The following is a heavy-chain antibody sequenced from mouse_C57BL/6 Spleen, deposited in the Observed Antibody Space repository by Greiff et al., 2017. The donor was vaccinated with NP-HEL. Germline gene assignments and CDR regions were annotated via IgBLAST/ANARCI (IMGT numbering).Heavy chain of an antibody. J-gene: IGHJ4*01. D-gene: IGHD3-2*02. V-gene: IGHV1-72*01. Sequence: QVQLKQPGAELVKPGASVKLSCKASGYTFTSYWMPWVKQRPGRGLEWIGRIDPNSGGTKYNEKFKSKATLTVDKPSSTAYMQLSSLTSEDSAVYYCAVDSSGYVNYYAMDDWGQGTSVTVSS. CDR1: GYTFTSYW. CDR3: AVDSSGYVNYYAMDD. CDR2: IDPNSGGT.